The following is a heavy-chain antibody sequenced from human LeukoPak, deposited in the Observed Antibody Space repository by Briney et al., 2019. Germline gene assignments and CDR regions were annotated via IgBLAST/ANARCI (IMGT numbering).Heavy chain of an antibody. CDR2: ISGSGGST. V-gene: IGHV3-23*01. Sequence: GGSLRLSCAASGFTFSNYAMSWARQAPGKGLEWISAISGSGGSTYYADSVKGRFTISRDNSKNTLYLQMNSLRAEDTAVYYCTKGTIWLPFDYWGQGTLVTVSS. J-gene: IGHJ4*02. CDR1: GFTFSNYA. D-gene: IGHD5-18*01. CDR3: TKGTIWLPFDY.